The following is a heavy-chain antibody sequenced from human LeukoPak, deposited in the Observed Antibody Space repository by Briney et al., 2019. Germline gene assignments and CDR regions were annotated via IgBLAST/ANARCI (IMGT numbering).Heavy chain of an antibody. J-gene: IGHJ6*03. CDR1: GGSFSGFS. CDR3: ARVRHDPLEYAAYMDV. D-gene: IGHD1-1*01. Sequence: SETLSLTCAVDGGSFSGFSWSWGRQTPGKGLEWIGDINLTGNTNYNPSLTDYNPSLKSRVTISVDSSNNELSLKVTSLTAADTGVYYCARVRHDPLEYAAYMDVWGKGTTVSVSS. CDR2: INLTGNT. V-gene: IGHV4-34*01.